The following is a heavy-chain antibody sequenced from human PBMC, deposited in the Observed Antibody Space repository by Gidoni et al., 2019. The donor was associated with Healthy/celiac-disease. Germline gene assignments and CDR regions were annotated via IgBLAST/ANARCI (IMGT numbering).Heavy chain of an antibody. J-gene: IGHJ4*02. CDR2: IIPILGIA. D-gene: IGHD6-13*01. CDR1: GGTFSSYA. V-gene: IGHV1-69*04. Sequence: HVQLVQSGAEVKKPGSSVNVSCTASGGTFSSYAISWVRQAPGQGLEWMGRIIPILGIANYAQKFQGRVTITADKSTSTAYMELSSLRSEDTAVYYCARSYSSSWYYFDYWGQGTLVTVSS. CDR3: ARSYSSSWYYFDY.